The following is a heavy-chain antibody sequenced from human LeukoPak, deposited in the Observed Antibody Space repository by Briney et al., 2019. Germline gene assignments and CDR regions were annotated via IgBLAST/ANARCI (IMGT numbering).Heavy chain of an antibody. Sequence: ASVKVSCKASGYIFTRYGISWVRQAPGQGLEWMGWISPYNANTKYAQKFQGRVTMTTDTSTSTAYMELRSVRSDDTAMYYCSREGEGEDGTGHHNWYFDLWGRGTLVTVSS. CDR2: ISPYNANT. V-gene: IGHV1-18*01. J-gene: IGHJ2*01. CDR3: SREGEGEDGTGHHNWYFDL. CDR1: GYIFTRYG. D-gene: IGHD2-8*02.